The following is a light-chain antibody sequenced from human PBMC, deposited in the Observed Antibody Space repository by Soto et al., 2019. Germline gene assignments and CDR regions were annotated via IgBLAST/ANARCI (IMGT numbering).Light chain of an antibody. J-gene: IGKJ4*01. Sequence: EIVLTQSPGTLSLSPGERATLSCRASQGVSSGNLAWYQQKPGQAPRLLIYGASSRATGIPDRFSGSGSGTDFTLTISRLEPEDFAVYYCQQYGSSPLTFGGGTKVEIK. CDR1: QGVSSGN. CDR3: QQYGSSPLT. CDR2: GAS. V-gene: IGKV3-20*01.